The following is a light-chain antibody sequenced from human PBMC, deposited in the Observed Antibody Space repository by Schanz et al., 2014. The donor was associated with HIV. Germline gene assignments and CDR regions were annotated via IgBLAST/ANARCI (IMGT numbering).Light chain of an antibody. CDR2: EAS. V-gene: IGKV1-5*03. CDR3: LQATHWPLT. Sequence: DIQMTQSPSTLSASVGDRVTITCRASQSISNWLAWYQQKPGKAPRLLISEASTLESGVPSRFSGSGSGTDFTLKISRVEAEDVGVYYCLQATHWPLTFGGGTKVEI. CDR1: QSISNW. J-gene: IGKJ4*01.